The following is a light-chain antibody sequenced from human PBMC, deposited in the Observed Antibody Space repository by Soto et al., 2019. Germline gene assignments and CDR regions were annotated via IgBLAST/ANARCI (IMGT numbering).Light chain of an antibody. CDR3: CSYAGSSTFYV. CDR1: SSDVGGYNL. J-gene: IGLJ1*01. V-gene: IGLV2-23*01. CDR2: EGS. Sequence: QSVLTQLASVSGSPGQSITISCTGTSSDVGGYNLVSWYQQHPGKAPKLMIYEGSKRPSGVSNRFSGSKSGNTASLTISGLQAEDEADYYCCSYAGSSTFYVFGTGTKVTVL.